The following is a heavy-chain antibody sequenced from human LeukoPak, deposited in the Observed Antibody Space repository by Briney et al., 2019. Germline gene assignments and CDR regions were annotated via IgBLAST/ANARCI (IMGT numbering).Heavy chain of an antibody. CDR2: IYYSGST. CDR1: GGSISSYY. D-gene: IGHD3-22*01. V-gene: IGHV4-59*01. Sequence: SETLSLTCTVSGGSISSYYWSWIRQPPGKGLEWIGYIYYSGSTNYNPSLKSRVTISVDTSKNQFSLKLSSVTAADTAVYYCARDGTYYYDSSGYRHDAFDIWGQGTMVTVSS. J-gene: IGHJ3*02. CDR3: ARDGTYYYDSSGYRHDAFDI.